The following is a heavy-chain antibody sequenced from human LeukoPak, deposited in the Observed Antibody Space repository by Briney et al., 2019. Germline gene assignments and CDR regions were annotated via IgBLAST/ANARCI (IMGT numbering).Heavy chain of an antibody. CDR1: GGSISSSSYY. CDR3: ARLPRFSSGWYSTYYFDY. J-gene: IGHJ4*02. D-gene: IGHD6-19*01. Sequence: SETLSLTCTVSGGSISSSSYYWGWIRPPPGKGLEWIGSIYYSGSTYYNPSLKSRVTISVDTSKNQFSLKLSSVTAADTAVYYCARLPRFSSGWYSTYYFDYWGQGTLVTVSS. V-gene: IGHV4-39*01. CDR2: IYYSGST.